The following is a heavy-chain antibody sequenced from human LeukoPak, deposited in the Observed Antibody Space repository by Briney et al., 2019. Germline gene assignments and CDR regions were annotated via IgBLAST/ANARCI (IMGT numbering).Heavy chain of an antibody. Sequence: GGSLRLSCAASGFTFSGYAMSWVRQAPGKGLEWVSSISGSDGRTNYADSVKGRFTISRDNSKNTLYLQMNILRAEDTAVYYCAKEDFYESSGYPPFDYWGQGTLVTVSS. CDR3: AKEDFYESSGYPPFDY. CDR2: ISGSDGRT. D-gene: IGHD3-22*01. CDR1: GFTFSGYA. J-gene: IGHJ4*02. V-gene: IGHV3-23*01.